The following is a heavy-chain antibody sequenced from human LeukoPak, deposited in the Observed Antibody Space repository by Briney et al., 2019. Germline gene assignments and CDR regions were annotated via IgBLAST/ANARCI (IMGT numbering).Heavy chain of an antibody. CDR2: INNNGGTT. CDR1: GFSFSSYA. D-gene: IGHD3-10*01. V-gene: IGHV3-64*01. Sequence: GGSLRPSCAASGFSFSSYAMHWVRQAPGKGLEYVSAINNNGGTTYYANSVKGRFTISRDNSKNTLYLQMGSLRAEDMAVYYCARVNGSGSFYDYWGQGTLVTVSS. J-gene: IGHJ4*02. CDR3: ARVNGSGSFYDY.